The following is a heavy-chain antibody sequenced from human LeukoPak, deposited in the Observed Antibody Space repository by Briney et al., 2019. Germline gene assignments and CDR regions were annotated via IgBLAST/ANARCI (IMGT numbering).Heavy chain of an antibody. V-gene: IGHV4-30-2*01. CDR2: IYHSGST. J-gene: IGHJ4*02. D-gene: IGHD4-17*01. CDR3: AREGGGYYGDYVGY. CDR1: GGSISSGGYS. Sequence: SETLSLTCAVSGGSISSGGYSWSWIRQPPGKGLEWIGYIYHSGSTYYNPSLKSRVTISVDTSKNQFSLKLSSVTAADTAVYYCAREGGGYYGDYVGYWGQGTLVTVSS.